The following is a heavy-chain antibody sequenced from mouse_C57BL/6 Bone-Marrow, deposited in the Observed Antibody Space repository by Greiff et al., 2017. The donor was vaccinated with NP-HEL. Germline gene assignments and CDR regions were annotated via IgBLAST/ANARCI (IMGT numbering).Heavy chain of an antibody. D-gene: IGHD1-1*01. CDR2: IWWDDDK. J-gene: IGHJ1*03. CDR1: GFSLSTFGMG. CDR3: ARIDYYGSSFYWYFDV. V-gene: IGHV8-8*01. Sequence: QVTLKESGPGILQPSQTLSLTCSFSGFSLSTFGMGVGWICQPSGKGLEWLAHIWWDDDKYYNPALKSRLTISKDTSKNQVFLKIANVDTADTATYYCARIDYYGSSFYWYFDVWGTGTTVTVSS.